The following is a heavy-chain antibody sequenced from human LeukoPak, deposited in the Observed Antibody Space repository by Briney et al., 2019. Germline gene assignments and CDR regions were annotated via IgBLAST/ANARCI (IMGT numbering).Heavy chain of an antibody. J-gene: IGHJ4*02. V-gene: IGHV4-38-2*02. D-gene: IGHD3-16*01. CDR1: GGSISSYY. CDR2: IYHSGST. Sequence: NPSETLSLTCTVSGGSISSYYWGWIRQPPGKGLEWIGSIYHSGSTYYNPSLKSRVTISVDTSKNQFSLKLSSVTAADTAVYYCARHEDPWGYFDYWGQGTLVTVSS. CDR3: ARHEDPWGYFDY.